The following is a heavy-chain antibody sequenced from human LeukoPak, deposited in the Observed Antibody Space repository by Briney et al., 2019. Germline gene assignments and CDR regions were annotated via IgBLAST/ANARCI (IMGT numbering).Heavy chain of an antibody. D-gene: IGHD3-3*02. V-gene: IGHV4-59*01. J-gene: IGHJ6*03. Sequence: PLQTLSLTCTVSGGSISSYYWSWIRQPPGKGLEWIGYIYFSGSTNYNPSLKSRVTISVDTSKNQFSLKLSSVTAADTAVYYCARDHFWSGYYKQDYYYFYMDVWGKRTTVTHSS. CDR1: GGSISSYY. CDR2: IYFSGST. CDR3: ARDHFWSGYYKQDYYYFYMDV.